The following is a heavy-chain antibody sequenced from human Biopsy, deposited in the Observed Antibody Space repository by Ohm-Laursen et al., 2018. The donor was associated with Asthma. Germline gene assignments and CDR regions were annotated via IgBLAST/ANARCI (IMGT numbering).Heavy chain of an antibody. CDR3: ARDRGIAAAGTEFDY. D-gene: IGHD6-13*01. CDR2: IYSGGTS. Sequence: SLRLSCSAPGFTVSRDHMFWVRQAPGKGLEWVSVIYSGGTSDTADSVKGRFTISRDNAKNSLYLQMNSLRAEDTAVYYCARDRGIAAAGTEFDYWGQGTLVTVSS. CDR1: GFTVSRDH. J-gene: IGHJ4*02. V-gene: IGHV3-53*01.